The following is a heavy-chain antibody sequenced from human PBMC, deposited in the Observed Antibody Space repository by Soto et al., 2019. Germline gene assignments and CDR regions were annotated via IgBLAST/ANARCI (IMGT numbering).Heavy chain of an antibody. V-gene: IGHV1-69*01. CDR2: ILPIFGTA. Sequence: QVQLVQSGAEVKKPGSSVKVSCKASGGTFSSYAISWVRQAPGQGLEWMGGILPIFGTANYAQKFQGRVTITADESTSTAYMELSSLRSEDTAVYYCASRYYDILLGDYYYSGMDVWGQGTTVTVSS. CDR3: ASRYYDILLGDYYYSGMDV. CDR1: GGTFSSYA. J-gene: IGHJ6*02. D-gene: IGHD3-9*01.